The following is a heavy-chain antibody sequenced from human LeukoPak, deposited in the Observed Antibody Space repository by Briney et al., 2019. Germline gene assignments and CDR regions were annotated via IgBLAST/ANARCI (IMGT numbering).Heavy chain of an antibody. CDR1: GGSISSYY. CDR2: IYYSGST. J-gene: IGHJ4*02. D-gene: IGHD6-19*01. Sequence: SETLSLTCTVSGGSISSYYWSWIRQPPGKGLEWIGYIYYSGSTYYNPSLKSRVTMSIDTSKNQFSLMLTSVTAADTATYYCARETSLAGFASGLGFNYWGQGILVTVSS. V-gene: IGHV4-59*01. CDR3: ARETSLAGFASGLGFNY.